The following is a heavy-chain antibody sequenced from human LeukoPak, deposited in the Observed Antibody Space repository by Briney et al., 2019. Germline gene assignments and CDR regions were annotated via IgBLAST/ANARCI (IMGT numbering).Heavy chain of an antibody. CDR3: ARVWDCSSTSCQDY. J-gene: IGHJ4*02. CDR1: GYTFTGYY. CDR2: INPNSGGT. Sequence: ASVKVSCKASGYTFTGYYMHWVRQAPGQGLEWMGWINPNSGGTNYAQKFQGRVTMTWDTSISTAYIELSRLRSDDTAVYYCARVWDCSSTSCQDYWGQGTLVTVSS. D-gene: IGHD2-2*01. V-gene: IGHV1-2*02.